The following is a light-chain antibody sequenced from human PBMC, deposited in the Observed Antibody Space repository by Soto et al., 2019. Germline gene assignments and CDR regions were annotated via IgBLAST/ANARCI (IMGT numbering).Light chain of an antibody. V-gene: IGKV3-15*01. CDR1: QSVSSN. CDR3: QQYNNWPYT. Sequence: EIVMTQSPATLSVSPGERATLSCRASQSVSSNLAWYQQKPGQAPRLLIYGASTRATGIPARFSGSGSGTEFTLTFSSLLAEDFAVYYCQQYNNWPYTFGQGTKLEIK. CDR2: GAS. J-gene: IGKJ2*01.